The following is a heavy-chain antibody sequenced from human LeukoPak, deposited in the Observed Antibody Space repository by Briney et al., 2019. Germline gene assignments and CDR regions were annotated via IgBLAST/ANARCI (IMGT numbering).Heavy chain of an antibody. V-gene: IGHV4-59*01. J-gene: IGHJ6*03. CDR3: ARDRIVGATWYYYYMDV. CDR2: IYYSGST. D-gene: IGHD1-26*01. Sequence: SETLSLSCTVSGGSISNYYWSWIRQPPGKGLEWIGYIYYSGSTNYNPSLKSRVTISVDTSKNQFSLKLSSVTAADTAVYYCARDRIVGATWYYYYMDVWGKGTTVTVSS. CDR1: GGSISNYY.